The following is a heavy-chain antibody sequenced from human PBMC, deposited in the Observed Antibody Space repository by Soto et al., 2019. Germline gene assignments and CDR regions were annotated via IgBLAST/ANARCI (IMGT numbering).Heavy chain of an antibody. V-gene: IGHV3-48*02. CDR1: GFTFSSYS. Sequence: EVQLVESGGGLVQPGGSLRLSCAASGFTFSSYSMNWVRQAPGKGLEWVSYISSSSSTIYYADSVKGRFTISRDNAKHSLYLHMNSLRDEDTAGYYCAHIAVAVVSGDYWGQGTLVTVSS. CDR2: ISSSSSTI. CDR3: AHIAVAVVSGDY. J-gene: IGHJ4*02. D-gene: IGHD6-19*01.